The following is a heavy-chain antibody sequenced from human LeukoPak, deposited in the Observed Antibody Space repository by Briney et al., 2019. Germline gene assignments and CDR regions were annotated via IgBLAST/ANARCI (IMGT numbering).Heavy chain of an antibody. Sequence: PSETLSLTCAVYGGSFSGYYWSWIRQPPGKGLEWLGEINHSGSTNYNTSLKSRVTISVDTSKNQFSLKLSSVTAADTAVYYCARAHGAYYYDSSGYYLDYWGQGTLVTVSS. V-gene: IGHV4-34*01. CDR3: ARAHGAYYYDSSGYYLDY. D-gene: IGHD3-22*01. CDR1: GGSFSGYY. J-gene: IGHJ4*02. CDR2: INHSGST.